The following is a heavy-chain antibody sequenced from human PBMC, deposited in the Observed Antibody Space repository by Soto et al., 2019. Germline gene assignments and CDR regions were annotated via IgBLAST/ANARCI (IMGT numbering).Heavy chain of an antibody. J-gene: IGHJ6*02. Sequence: QVQLVESGGGVVQPGRSLRLSCAASGFTFSSYGMHWVRQAPGKGLEWVAVISYDGSNKYYADSVKGRFTISRDNSKNTLYLQMNSLRAEDTAVYYCAKALPRYCTNGPCEDFASGMDVWGQGTTVTVSS. CDR1: GFTFSSYG. CDR2: ISYDGSNK. V-gene: IGHV3-30*18. D-gene: IGHD2-8*01. CDR3: AKALPRYCTNGPCEDFASGMDV.